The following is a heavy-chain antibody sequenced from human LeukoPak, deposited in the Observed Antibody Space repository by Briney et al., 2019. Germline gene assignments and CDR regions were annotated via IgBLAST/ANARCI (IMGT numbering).Heavy chain of an antibody. V-gene: IGHV3-11*01. CDR3: AREARGSGRDFDY. CDR1: GFSFSDFY. CDR2: ICTRSNPI. D-gene: IGHD1-26*01. Sequence: GGSLRLSCAASGFSFSDFYMSWIRQAPGMGLEWISYICTRSNPIYYADSVEGRFTISRDDAKNSLYLQMNSLRDEDTAVYFCAREARGSGRDFDYWGGGSLVTVSS. J-gene: IGHJ4*02.